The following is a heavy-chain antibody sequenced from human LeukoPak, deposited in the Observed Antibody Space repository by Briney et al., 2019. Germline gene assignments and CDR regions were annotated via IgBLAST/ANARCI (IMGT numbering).Heavy chain of an antibody. CDR3: AKFSDSSSSGQISADYYYYMDV. D-gene: IGHD6-6*01. J-gene: IGHJ6*03. CDR2: ISGSGGST. CDR1: GFTFSSYA. Sequence: PGGSLRLSCAASGFTFSSYAMSWVRQAPGKGLEWVSAISGSGGSTYYADSVKGRFTISRDNSKNTLYLQMNSLRAEDTAVYYCAKFSDSSSSGQISADYYYYMDVWGKGTTVTVSS. V-gene: IGHV3-23*01.